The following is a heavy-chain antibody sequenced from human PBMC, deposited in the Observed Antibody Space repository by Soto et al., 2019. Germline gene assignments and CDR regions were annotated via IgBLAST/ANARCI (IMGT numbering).Heavy chain of an antibody. J-gene: IGHJ6*01. CDR2: IQSGGPT. Sequence: GGSLRLSCAASGFTVSSKYMSWVRQAPGKGLEWVSLIQSGGPTYYADSVKGRFTISRDTSENTLHLQMDSLRAEDTAVYYCARGTVGYCSSTSCSNYDYYGMDGWGQGTTVTVAS. CDR1: GFTVSSKY. V-gene: IGHV3-66*01. CDR3: ARGTVGYCSSTSCSNYDYYGMDG. D-gene: IGHD2-2*01.